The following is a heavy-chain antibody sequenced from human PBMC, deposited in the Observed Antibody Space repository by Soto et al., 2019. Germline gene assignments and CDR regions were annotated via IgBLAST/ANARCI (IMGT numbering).Heavy chain of an antibody. CDR2: IWYDGSNK. J-gene: IGHJ6*02. D-gene: IGHD5-18*01. Sequence: QVQLVESGGGVVQPGRSLRLSCAASGFTFSSYGMHWVREAPGKGLEWVAVIWYDGSNKYYADSVKGRFTISRDNSKNMLYLQMNSLRAEDTAVYYCASGGYSYGTSGMDVWGQGTTVTVSS. V-gene: IGHV3-33*01. CDR1: GFTFSSYG. CDR3: ASGGYSYGTSGMDV.